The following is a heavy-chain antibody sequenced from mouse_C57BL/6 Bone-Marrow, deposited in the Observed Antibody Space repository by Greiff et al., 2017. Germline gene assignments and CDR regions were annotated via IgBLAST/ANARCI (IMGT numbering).Heavy chain of an antibody. D-gene: IGHD2-3*01. CDR2: ISYSGRT. Sequence: EVKLVESGPGLAKPSQTLSLTCSVTGYSITSDYWNWIRKFPGNKLEYMGYISYSGRTYYNPSLKSRISITRDTSKNHYYLQLNSVTTEDTATYYCASTDGYYGWFAYWGQGTLVTVSA. CDR3: ASTDGYYGWFAY. CDR1: GYSITSDY. J-gene: IGHJ3*01. V-gene: IGHV3-8*01.